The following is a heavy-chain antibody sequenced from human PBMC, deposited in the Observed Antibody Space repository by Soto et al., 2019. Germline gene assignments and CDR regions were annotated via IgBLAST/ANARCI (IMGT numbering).Heavy chain of an antibody. J-gene: IGHJ4*02. D-gene: IGHD6-19*01. V-gene: IGHV3-30*18. CDR1: GFTFSSYG. CDR2: ISYDGSNK. CDR3: AKTNMRAVAADYFDY. Sequence: PGGSLRLSCAASGFTFSSYGMHWVRQAPGKGLEWVAVISYDGSNKYYADSVKGRFTISRDNSKNTLYLQMNSLRAEDTAVYYCAKTNMRAVAADYFDYWGQGTLVTVSS.